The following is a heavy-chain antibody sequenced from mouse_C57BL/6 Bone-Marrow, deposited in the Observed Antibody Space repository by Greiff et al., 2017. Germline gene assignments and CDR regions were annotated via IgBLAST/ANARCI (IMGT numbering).Heavy chain of an antibody. J-gene: IGHJ4*01. CDR3: ARGYYGLAMDY. D-gene: IGHD2-2*01. CDR2: FTMYSDAT. CDR1: YFAFMASA. Sequence: LKESGAELVRPGSSVKLSCKDSYFAFMASAMHWVKQRPGHGLEWIGSFTMYSDATEYSENFKGKATLTANTSSSTAYMQLSSLTSEDYAVDYCARGYYGLAMDYWGQGTSVTVSS. V-gene: IGHV1-49*01.